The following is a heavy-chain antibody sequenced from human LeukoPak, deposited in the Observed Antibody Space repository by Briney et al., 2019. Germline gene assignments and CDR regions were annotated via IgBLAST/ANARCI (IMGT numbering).Heavy chain of an antibody. CDR3: AKDRGYNYGLFDC. J-gene: IGHJ4*02. Sequence: GGSLRLSCAASGFTLTTYGMSWVRQAPGKGLEWVSAISGSGGSTNYADSVKGRFTISRDNSKNTLYLQMNSLRAEDTAVYYCAKDRGYNYGLFDCWGQGTLVTVSS. CDR1: GFTLTTYG. V-gene: IGHV3-23*01. CDR2: ISGSGGST. D-gene: IGHD5-18*01.